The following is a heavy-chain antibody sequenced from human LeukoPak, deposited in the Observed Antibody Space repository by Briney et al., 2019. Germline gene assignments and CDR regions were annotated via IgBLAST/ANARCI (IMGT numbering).Heavy chain of an antibody. V-gene: IGHV4-30-2*01. J-gene: IGHJ4*02. CDR2: IYHSGST. CDR1: GGSISSGGYY. CDR3: ATGDETSGWYGY. Sequence: SETLPLTCAVSGGSISSGGYYWSWIRQPPGKGLEWLGYIYHSGSTYYNPSLKSRVTISVDTSKNQFSLKLSSVTAADTAVYYCATGDETSGWYGYWGQGTLVIVSS. D-gene: IGHD6-19*01.